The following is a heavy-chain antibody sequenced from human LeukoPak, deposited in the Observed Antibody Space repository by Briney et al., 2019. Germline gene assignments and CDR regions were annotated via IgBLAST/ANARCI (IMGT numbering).Heavy chain of an antibody. J-gene: IGHJ5*02. Sequence: ASVNVSCKASVYTFTSYGISWVRQAPGQGLEWMGWISAYNGKTNYAQKFQGRVTMTTDTSTSTAYMELRSLRSDDTAVYYCARDGTTGTTFRFDPWGQGTLVTVSA. CDR1: VYTFTSYG. V-gene: IGHV1-18*01. D-gene: IGHD1-1*01. CDR3: ARDGTTGTTFRFDP. CDR2: ISAYNGKT.